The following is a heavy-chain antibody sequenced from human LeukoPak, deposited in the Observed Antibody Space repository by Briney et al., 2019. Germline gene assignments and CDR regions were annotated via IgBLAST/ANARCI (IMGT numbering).Heavy chain of an antibody. Sequence: GGSLRLSCAASGFTFSDYYMSWIRQAPGKGLEWVSYISSSGSTIYCADSVKGRFTISRDNAKNSLYLQMNSLRAEDTAVYYCARDEGGYDYPYNWFDPWGQGTLVTVSS. CDR3: ARDEGGYDYPYNWFDP. V-gene: IGHV3-11*01. D-gene: IGHD5-12*01. J-gene: IGHJ5*02. CDR1: GFTFSDYY. CDR2: ISSSGSTI.